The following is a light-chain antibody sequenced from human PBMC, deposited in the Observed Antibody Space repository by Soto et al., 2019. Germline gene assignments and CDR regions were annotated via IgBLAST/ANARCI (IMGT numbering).Light chain of an antibody. CDR3: QQYGGSMT. J-gene: IGKJ5*01. V-gene: IGKV3-20*01. Sequence: EIVLTQSPGTLSLSPGDGATLSCRASQSVSSTYLAWYQQKPGQAPRLLIYGASNRATGIPDRFRGSGSGTDFTLTLSRLEPEDFAVYYCQQYGGSMTFGQGTRLEIE. CDR2: GAS. CDR1: QSVSSTY.